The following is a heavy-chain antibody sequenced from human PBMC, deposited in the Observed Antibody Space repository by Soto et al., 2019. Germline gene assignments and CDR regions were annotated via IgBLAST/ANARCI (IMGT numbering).Heavy chain of an antibody. CDR2: IRSKAYGGTT. J-gene: IGHJ6*02. D-gene: IGHD1-1*01. Sequence: GGSLRLSCTASGFTLGDYAMSWFRQAPGKGLEWVGFIRSKAYGGTTEYAASVKGRFTISRDDSKSIAYLQMNSLKTEDTAVYYCTRDLVTIPQGMDVWGQGTTVTVSS. CDR1: GFTLGDYA. CDR3: TRDLVTIPQGMDV. V-gene: IGHV3-49*03.